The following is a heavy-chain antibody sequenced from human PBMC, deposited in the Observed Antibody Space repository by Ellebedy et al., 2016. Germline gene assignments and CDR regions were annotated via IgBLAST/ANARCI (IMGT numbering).Heavy chain of an antibody. D-gene: IGHD6-19*01. V-gene: IGHV3-30*02. CDR1: GFTFSTYG. J-gene: IGHJ4*02. Sequence: GESLKISCAASGFTFSTYGMHWVRQAPGKGLEWVAYIWADGSNRYYADSVQGRFTISRDNYNNTLFLQMDSLRDEDTAVYYCAGPRYSTGFYYFDYWGQGTLVTVSS. CDR3: AGPRYSTGFYYFDY. CDR2: IWADGSNR.